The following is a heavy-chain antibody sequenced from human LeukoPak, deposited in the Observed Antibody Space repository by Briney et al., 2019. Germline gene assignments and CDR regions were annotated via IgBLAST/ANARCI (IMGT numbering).Heavy chain of an antibody. Sequence: SQTLSLTCTVSGGSISSGDYYWSWIRQPPGKGLEWIGYIYYSGSTYHNPSLKSRVTISVDTSKNQFSLKLSSVTAADTAVYYCARVRIDCSSTSCYRERFDYWGQGTLVTVSS. CDR2: IYYSGST. J-gene: IGHJ4*02. D-gene: IGHD2-2*01. V-gene: IGHV4-30-4*08. CDR3: ARVRIDCSSTSCYRERFDY. CDR1: GGSISSGDYY.